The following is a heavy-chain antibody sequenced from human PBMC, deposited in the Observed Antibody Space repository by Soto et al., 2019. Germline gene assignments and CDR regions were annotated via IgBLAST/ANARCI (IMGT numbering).Heavy chain of an antibody. V-gene: IGHV1-8*01. D-gene: IGHD2-21*01. CDR3: VRAPLDYYSADYFDN. Sequence: QVQLVHSGAEVKRPGASVKVSCKASGYTFTENDINWVRQATGQGVEWMGWMNANRGNTGYAQTFQARVTMTRDNSITTAYMELSSLRSEDTAVYFCVRAPLDYYSADYFDNWGQGTLVTVSS. CDR2: MNANRGNT. J-gene: IGHJ4*02. CDR1: GYTFTEND.